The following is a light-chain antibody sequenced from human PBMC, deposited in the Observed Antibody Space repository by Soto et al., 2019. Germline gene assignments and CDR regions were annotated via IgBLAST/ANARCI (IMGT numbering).Light chain of an antibody. CDR1: SRDVGRYNL. CDR3: CSYAGIYV. CDR2: EVT. J-gene: IGLJ1*01. V-gene: IGLV2-23*02. Sequence: QSALTQPASVSGSPGQSITISCTGTSRDVGRYNLVSWYQQHPGKAPKLMIYEVTKRLPGVSHRFSGSKSGTTASLTISGLQAEDEADYYCCSYAGIYVFGSGTKVTVL.